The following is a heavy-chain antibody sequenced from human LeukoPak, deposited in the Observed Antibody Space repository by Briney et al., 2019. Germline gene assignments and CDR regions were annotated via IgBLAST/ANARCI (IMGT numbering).Heavy chain of an antibody. D-gene: IGHD5-24*01. Sequence: ASVKDSCKASGYTFTGYDINWVRQATGQGLEWMGWMKPNSGNTGYAQKFQGRVTMTRNTSISTAYMELSSLRSEDTAVYYCARGHGYNLNYYFDYWGQGTLVTVSS. CDR2: MKPNSGNT. V-gene: IGHV1-8*01. CDR1: GYTFTGYD. J-gene: IGHJ4*02. CDR3: ARGHGYNLNYYFDY.